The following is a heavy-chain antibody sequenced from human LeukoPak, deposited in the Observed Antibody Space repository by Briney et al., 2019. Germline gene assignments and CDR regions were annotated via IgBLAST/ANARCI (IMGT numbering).Heavy chain of an antibody. D-gene: IGHD6-13*01. CDR1: GGSFSGYY. CDR2: INHSGST. CDR3: ARGRRWSSWSGWFDP. Sequence: NPSETLSLTCAVYGGSFSGYYWSWIRQPPGKGLEWIGEINHSGSTNYNPSLKSRVTISVDTSKNRFSLKLSSVTAADTAVYYCARGRRWSSWSGWFDPWGQGTLVTVSS. V-gene: IGHV4-34*01. J-gene: IGHJ5*02.